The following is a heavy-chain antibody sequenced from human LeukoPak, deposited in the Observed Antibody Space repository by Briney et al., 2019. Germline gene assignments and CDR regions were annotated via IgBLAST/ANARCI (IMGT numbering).Heavy chain of an antibody. J-gene: IGHJ4*02. CDR3: ARVLVATTYYFDY. V-gene: IGHV4-30-4*01. CDR2: IYYSGST. D-gene: IGHD5-12*01. CDR1: GGSISSGDYY. Sequence: SETLSLTCTVSGGSISSGDYYWSWIRQPPGKGLEWIGYIYYSGSTYYNPFLKSRVTISVDTSKNQFSLKLSSVTAADTAVYYCARVLVATTYYFDYWGQGTLVTVSS.